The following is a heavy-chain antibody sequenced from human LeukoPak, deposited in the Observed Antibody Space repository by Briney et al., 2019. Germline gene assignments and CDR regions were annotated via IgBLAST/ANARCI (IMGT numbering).Heavy chain of an antibody. V-gene: IGHV3-23*01. J-gene: IGHJ4*02. Sequence: GGSLRLSCAASGFTFSSYAMNWVRQAPGKGLEWVSFISGSGDTTYYADSVKGRFTISRDSSKNTLYLQMNSLGAEDTAVYYCAKSRGESRGASNYWGQGTLVTVSS. D-gene: IGHD1-26*01. CDR2: ISGSGDTT. CDR1: GFTFSSYA. CDR3: AKSRGESRGASNY.